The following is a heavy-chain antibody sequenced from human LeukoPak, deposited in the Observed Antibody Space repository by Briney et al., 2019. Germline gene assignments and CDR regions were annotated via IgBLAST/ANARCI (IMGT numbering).Heavy chain of an antibody. CDR2: IKQDGSEK. J-gene: IGHJ3*02. V-gene: IGHV3-7*03. D-gene: IGHD1-14*01. Sequence: GGSLRLSCVASGFPFSSYWMSWVRQAPGKGLEWVANIKQDGSEKYYVDSVKGRFTISRDNAKTSLYLQMNSLRAEDTAVYYCARDVLAAGATGTFDIWGQGTMVTVSS. CDR1: GFPFSSYW. CDR3: ARDVLAAGATGTFDI.